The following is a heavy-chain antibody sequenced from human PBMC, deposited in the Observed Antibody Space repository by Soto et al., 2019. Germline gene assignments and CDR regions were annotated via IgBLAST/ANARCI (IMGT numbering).Heavy chain of an antibody. CDR2: IWYDGSNK. V-gene: IGHV3-33*01. D-gene: IGHD6-19*01. J-gene: IGHJ6*03. Sequence: GGSLRLSCAASGFTFSSYGMHWVRQAPGKGLEWVAVIWYDGSNKYYADSVKGRFTISRDNSKNTLYLQMNSLRAEDTAVYYCARDPGIAVAPDYYYYYYMDVWGKGTTVTVSS. CDR1: GFTFSSYG. CDR3: ARDPGIAVAPDYYYYYYMDV.